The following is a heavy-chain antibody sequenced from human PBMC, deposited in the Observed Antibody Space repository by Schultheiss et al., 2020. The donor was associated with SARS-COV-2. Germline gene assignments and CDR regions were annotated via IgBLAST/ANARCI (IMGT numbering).Heavy chain of an antibody. J-gene: IGHJ4*02. CDR2: IYTSGST. D-gene: IGHD6-13*01. CDR3: ARIQGIAELFDY. Sequence: SETLSLTCTVSGGSINNYYWSWIRQPAGKGLEWIGRIYTSGSTNYNPSLKSRVTISVDTSENQFSLKLSSVTAADTAVYYCARIQGIAELFDYWGQGTLVTVSS. CDR1: GGSINNYY. V-gene: IGHV4-4*07.